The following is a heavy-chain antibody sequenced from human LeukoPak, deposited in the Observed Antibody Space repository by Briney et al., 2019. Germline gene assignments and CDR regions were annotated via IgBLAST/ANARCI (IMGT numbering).Heavy chain of an antibody. J-gene: IGHJ4*02. Sequence: GGSLRLSCAASGFIFDDHGMHWVRQAPGKGLEWVSGISWSSGIIGYADSVKGRFTISRDNAKNSLYLQMNSLRAEDTAVYYCARDGSGGWYYYFDYWGQGTLVTVSS. V-gene: IGHV3-9*01. CDR3: ARDGSGGWYYYFDY. D-gene: IGHD6-19*01. CDR1: GFIFDDHG. CDR2: ISWSSGII.